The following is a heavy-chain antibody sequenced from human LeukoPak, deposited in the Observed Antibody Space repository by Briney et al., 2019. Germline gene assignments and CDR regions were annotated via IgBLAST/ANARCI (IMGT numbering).Heavy chain of an antibody. CDR1: GGSFSGYY. D-gene: IGHD3-16*01. V-gene: IGHV4-34*01. CDR3: AREGGGFDY. J-gene: IGHJ4*02. CDR2: INHSGST. Sequence: SETLSLTCGVYGGSFSGYYWTWIRQSPGKGLEWIGEINHSGSTNYNPSLKSRVTISGDTSKNQFSLKLSSVTAADTAVYYCAREGGGFDYWGQGTLVTVSS.